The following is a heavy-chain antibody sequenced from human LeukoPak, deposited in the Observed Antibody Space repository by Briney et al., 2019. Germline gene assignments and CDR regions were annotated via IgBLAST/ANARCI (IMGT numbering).Heavy chain of an antibody. CDR1: GYTFAGYY. Sequence: ASVKVSCKASGYTFAGYYMHWVRQAPGQGLEWMGWINPNSGGTKYAQKFQDRVTMTRDTSISTAYMELSRLKSDDTAIYYCAIDVQKGDCITSSCYQEITGTAGWGQGTLVTVSS. D-gene: IGHD2-2*01. J-gene: IGHJ4*02. CDR3: AIDVQKGDCITSSCYQEITGTAG. V-gene: IGHV1-2*02. CDR2: INPNSGGT.